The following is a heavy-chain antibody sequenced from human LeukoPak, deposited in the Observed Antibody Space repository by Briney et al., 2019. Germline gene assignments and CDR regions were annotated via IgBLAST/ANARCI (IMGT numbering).Heavy chain of an antibody. CDR2: ISAYNGNT. J-gene: IGHJ4*02. D-gene: IGHD5-18*01. CDR3: ARALTTAKVDY. Sequence: ASVTVSFKASGYTFTSYGISWVRQAPGQGLEWMGWISAYNGNTNYAQKLQGRVTMTTDTSTSTAYMELRSLRSDDTAVYYCARALTTAKVDYWGQGTLVTVSS. V-gene: IGHV1-18*01. CDR1: GYTFTSYG.